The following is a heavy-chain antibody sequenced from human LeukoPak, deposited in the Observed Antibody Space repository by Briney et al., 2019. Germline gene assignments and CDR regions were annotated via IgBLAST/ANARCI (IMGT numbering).Heavy chain of an antibody. V-gene: IGHV3-21*01. J-gene: IGHJ6*02. CDR2: ISSSSSYI. CDR1: GFTFSSYS. CDR3: ARGAPHDYYYGMDV. Sequence: GGSLRLSCAASGFTFSSYSMNWVRQAPGKGLEWVSSISSSSSYIYYADSVKGRFTISRDNAKNSLYLQMNSLRAEDTAVYYCARGAPHDYYYGMDVWGQGTTVTVSS.